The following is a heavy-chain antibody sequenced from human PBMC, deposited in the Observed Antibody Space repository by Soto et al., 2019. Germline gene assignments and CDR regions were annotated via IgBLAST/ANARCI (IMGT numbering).Heavy chain of an antibody. D-gene: IGHD3-9*01. V-gene: IGHV3-33*01. J-gene: IGHJ4*02. CDR3: ARDRVPLRYFDWLFY. CDR2: IWYDGSNK. Sequence: QVPLVESGGGVVQPGRSLRLSCAASGFTFSSYGMHWVRQAPGKGLEWVAVIWYDGSNKYYADSVKGRFTISRDNSKNTLYLQMNSLRAEDTAVYYCARDRVPLRYFDWLFYWGQGTLVTVSS. CDR1: GFTFSSYG.